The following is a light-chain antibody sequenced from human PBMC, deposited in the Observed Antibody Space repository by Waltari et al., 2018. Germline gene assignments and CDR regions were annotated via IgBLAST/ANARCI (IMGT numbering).Light chain of an antibody. V-gene: IGKV1-9*01. CDR1: QGISSY. J-gene: IGKJ1*01. Sequence: DIQLTQSPSFLSASVGARVTITCRARQGISSYLAWCQQQPGKAPKLLIYAASTLQSGVPSRFSGSGSGTEFTLTISRLQPEDFATYYCQQLNSYLRTFGQWTKVEIK. CDR3: QQLNSYLRT. CDR2: AAS.